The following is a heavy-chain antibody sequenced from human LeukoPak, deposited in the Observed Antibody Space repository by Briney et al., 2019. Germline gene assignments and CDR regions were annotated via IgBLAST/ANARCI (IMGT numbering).Heavy chain of an antibody. J-gene: IGHJ4*02. CDR2: IYYSGST. Sequence: SETLSLTCTVSGGSISSSNYYWDWIRQPPGKGLEWIGSIYYSGSTYYNPSLKSRVTISVDTSKNQFSLKLSSVTAADTAVYYCASLTHDRITIFGVVVGGYDYWGQGTLVTVSS. D-gene: IGHD3-3*01. CDR3: ASLTHDRITIFGVVVGGYDY. CDR1: GGSISSSNYY. V-gene: IGHV4-39*07.